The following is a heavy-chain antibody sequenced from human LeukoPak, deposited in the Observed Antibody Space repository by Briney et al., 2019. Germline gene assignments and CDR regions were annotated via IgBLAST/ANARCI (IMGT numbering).Heavy chain of an antibody. CDR1: GFTFSSYT. V-gene: IGHV3-23*01. CDR2: ISGSGGST. J-gene: IGHJ4*02. CDR3: AKSILLTTFDS. Sequence: GGSLRLPCAASGFTFSSYTMGWVRQAPGKALVWVSAISGSGGSTYYADSVKGRFTISRDNSKNTLYLQMDSLRAEDTAVYYCAKSILLTTFDSWGQGTLVTVSS. D-gene: IGHD4-11*01.